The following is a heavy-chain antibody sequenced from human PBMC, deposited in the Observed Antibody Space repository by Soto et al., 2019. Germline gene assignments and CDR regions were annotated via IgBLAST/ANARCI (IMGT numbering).Heavy chain of an antibody. Sequence: ASVKVSCKASGYTFTNYYMHWVRQAPGQGLEWMGVIHYSGATPTYAQKFQGRVTMARDTSTSTVYVELSSLTSEDTAVYYCARELGYCSSTSCYKGYYGMDVWGPGTTVTVS. J-gene: IGHJ6*02. CDR2: IHYSGATP. D-gene: IGHD2-2*02. CDR3: ARELGYCSSTSCYKGYYGMDV. V-gene: IGHV1-46*01. CDR1: GYTFTNYY.